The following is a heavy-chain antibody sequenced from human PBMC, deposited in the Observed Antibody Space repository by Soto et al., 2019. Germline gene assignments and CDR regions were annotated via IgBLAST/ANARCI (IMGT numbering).Heavy chain of an antibody. J-gene: IGHJ5*02. CDR1: GDTVSSYT. D-gene: IGHD2-15*01. Sequence: QVQLEQSGAEVKKPGSSVRVSCKASGDTVSSYTITWVRQAPGQGLEWMGGIVPIFGSTTYAERFQGRVTLTADDSTSTAYMDLSGLTSVDTAVYYCAREGARTSCSGDHCQQLYNWIDPWGQGTLVTVSS. CDR2: IVPIFGST. CDR3: AREGARTSCSGDHCQQLYNWIDP. V-gene: IGHV1-69*01.